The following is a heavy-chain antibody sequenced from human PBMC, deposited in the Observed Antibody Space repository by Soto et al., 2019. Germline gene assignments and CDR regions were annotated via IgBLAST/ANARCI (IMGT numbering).Heavy chain of an antibody. CDR3: GRWSGTPGDYFDY. Sequence: SETLSLTCTVSGGSISSYYWSWIRQPPGKGLEWIGYIYYSGSTNYNPSLKSRVTISVDTSKNQFSLKLSSVTAADTAVYYCGRWSGTPGDYFDYWGQGTLVTVSS. J-gene: IGHJ4*02. CDR1: GGSISSYY. D-gene: IGHD3-3*01. CDR2: IYYSGST. V-gene: IGHV4-59*01.